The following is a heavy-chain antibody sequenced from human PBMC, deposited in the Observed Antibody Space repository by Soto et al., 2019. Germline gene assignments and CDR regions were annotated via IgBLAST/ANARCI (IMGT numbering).Heavy chain of an antibody. J-gene: IGHJ3*02. D-gene: IGHD3-16*01. Sequence: EVQLVESGGGLVKPGVSLRLSCAASGFTFSSYSMNWVRQAPGKGLEWVSSISSSSSYIYYADSVKGRFTISRDNAKNSLYLQMNSLRAEDTAVYYCARVGGLDAFDIWGQGTMVTVSS. CDR3: ARVGGLDAFDI. CDR2: ISSSSSYI. CDR1: GFTFSSYS. V-gene: IGHV3-21*01.